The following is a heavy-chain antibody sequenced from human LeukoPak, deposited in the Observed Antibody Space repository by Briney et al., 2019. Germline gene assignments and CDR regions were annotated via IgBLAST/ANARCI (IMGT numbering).Heavy chain of an antibody. CDR3: ARRAGTGTPVYFDY. CDR1: GGSVSNNH. V-gene: IGHV4-59*02. J-gene: IGHJ4*02. CDR2: AYDSGIS. D-gene: IGHD6-19*01. Sequence: SETLSLTCTVSGGSVSNNHWSWIRQSTEKGLELIGYAYDSGISNYNPSLESRVTLSVDTSKNQFSLRLTSVTAADTAVYFCARRAGTGTPVYFDYWGQGVLVTVSS.